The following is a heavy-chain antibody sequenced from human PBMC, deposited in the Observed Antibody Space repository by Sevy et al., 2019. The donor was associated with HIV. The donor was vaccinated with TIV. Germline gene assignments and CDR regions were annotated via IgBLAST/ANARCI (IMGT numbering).Heavy chain of an antibody. Sequence: GGSLRLSCAASGFTFSNAWMSWVRQAPGKGLEWVSAISGSGGSTYYADSVKGRFTISRANSKNTLYLQMNSLRAEDTAVYYCAKDFGTRWMAFDIWGQGTMVTVSS. CDR1: GFTFSNAW. V-gene: IGHV3-23*01. J-gene: IGHJ3*02. CDR2: ISGSGGST. CDR3: AKDFGTRWMAFDI. D-gene: IGHD3-10*01.